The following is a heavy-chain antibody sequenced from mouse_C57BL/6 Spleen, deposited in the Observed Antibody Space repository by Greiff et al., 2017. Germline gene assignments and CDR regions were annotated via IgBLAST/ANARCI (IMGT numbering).Heavy chain of an antibody. CDR3: ARRGWDYAMDG. D-gene: IGHD3-3*01. J-gene: IGHJ4*01. V-gene: IGHV1-47*01. Sequence: LMEPGAELVKPGASVKMSCKASGYTFTTYPIEWMKQNHGKSLEWIGNFHPYNDDTKYNEKFKGKATLTVEKSSSTAYLELSRLTSDDSAVYDCARRGWDYAMDGWGPGASVTVSS. CDR1: GYTFTTYP. CDR2: FHPYNDDT.